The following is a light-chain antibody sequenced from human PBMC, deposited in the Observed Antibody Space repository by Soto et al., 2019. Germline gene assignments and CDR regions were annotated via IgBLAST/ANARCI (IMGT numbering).Light chain of an antibody. CDR1: SSDVGGYNY. Sequence: QSVLTRPPSAAGSPGQSVAVPCTGTSSDVGGYNYVSWYQQHPGKAPKLMIYEVNKRPSGVPDRFSGSKSGNTASLTVSGLQAEDEADYYCSSYAGSSNVFGTGIKVTVL. CDR2: EVN. V-gene: IGLV2-8*01. CDR3: SSYAGSSNV. J-gene: IGLJ1*01.